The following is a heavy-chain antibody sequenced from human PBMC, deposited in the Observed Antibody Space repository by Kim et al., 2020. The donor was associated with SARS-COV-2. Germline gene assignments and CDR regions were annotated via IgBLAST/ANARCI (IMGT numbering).Heavy chain of an antibody. V-gene: IGHV3-23*01. Sequence: GGSLRLSCAASGFTFSSYAMSWVRQAPGKGLEWVSAISGSGGSTYYADSVKGRFTISRDNSKNTLYLQMNSLRAEDTAVYYCANNPGSNFWSGYSYYYYYMDVWGKGTTVTVSS. D-gene: IGHD3-3*01. CDR2: ISGSGGST. CDR3: ANNPGSNFWSGYSYYYYYMDV. J-gene: IGHJ6*03. CDR1: GFTFSSYA.